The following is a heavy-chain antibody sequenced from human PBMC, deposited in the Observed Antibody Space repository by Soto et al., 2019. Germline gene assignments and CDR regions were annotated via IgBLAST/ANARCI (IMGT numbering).Heavy chain of an antibody. D-gene: IGHD3-16*02. J-gene: IGHJ4*02. CDR2: INHSGST. V-gene: IGHV4-34*01. CDR1: GGSFSGYY. CDR3: ARGEVHDYIWGSYRYTGFRY. Sequence: SETLSLTCAVYGGSFSGYYWSWIRQPPGKGLEWIGEINHSGSTNYNPSLKSRVTISVDTSKNQFSLKLSSVTAADTAVYYCARGEVHDYIWGSYRYTGFRYWGQGTLVTVSS.